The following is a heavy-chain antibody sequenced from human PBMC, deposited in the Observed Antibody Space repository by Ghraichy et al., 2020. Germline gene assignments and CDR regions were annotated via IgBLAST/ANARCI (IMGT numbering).Heavy chain of an antibody. D-gene: IGHD3-3*01. CDR2: IKQDGSEK. Sequence: GESLNISCAASGFTFSTYWMSWVRQAPGKGLEWVANIKQDGSEKYYVDSVKGRFTMSRDNIKNSLYLQMNSLRAEDTAVYYCARVTYYDFWSGHPAYGMDVWGQGTTVTGSS. CDR1: GFTFSTYW. CDR3: ARVTYYDFWSGHPAYGMDV. V-gene: IGHV3-7*01. J-gene: IGHJ6*02.